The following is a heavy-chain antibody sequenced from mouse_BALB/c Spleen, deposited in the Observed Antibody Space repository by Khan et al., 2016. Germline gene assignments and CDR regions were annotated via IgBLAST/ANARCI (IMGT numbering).Heavy chain of an antibody. Sequence: EVKLLESGGGLVQPGGSLKVSCAASGFDFSRYWMSWVRQAPGKGLEWIGEINTDSGTKNYTPFLKGKFIRHRDNAKNTLYLQLSKVSSEDTALYYCARAAYYWSLVNWGQGTLVTVSA. CDR1: GFDFSRYW. D-gene: IGHD1-1*01. V-gene: IGHV4-1*02. J-gene: IGHJ3*01. CDR2: INTDSGTK. CDR3: ARAAYYWSLVN.